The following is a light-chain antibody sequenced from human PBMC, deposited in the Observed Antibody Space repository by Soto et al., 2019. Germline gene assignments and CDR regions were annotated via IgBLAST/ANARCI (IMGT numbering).Light chain of an antibody. CDR1: SGYSNYK. CDR3: GADHGSGSNFPV. Sequence: QLVLTQPPSASASLGASVTLTCTLSSGYSNYKVDWYQQRPGKGPRFVMRVGTGGIVGSKGGGIPDRFSVLGSGLNRYLTIKNIQEEDESDYHCGADHGSGSNFPVFGGGTKLTVL. J-gene: IGLJ2*01. V-gene: IGLV9-49*01. CDR2: VGTGGIVG.